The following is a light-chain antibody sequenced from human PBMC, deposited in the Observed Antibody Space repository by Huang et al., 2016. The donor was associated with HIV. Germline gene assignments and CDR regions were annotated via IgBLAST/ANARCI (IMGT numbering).Light chain of an antibody. J-gene: IGKJ1*01. CDR1: QSVGSY. CDR3: HQHSSWPGT. Sequence: DIVLTQSPATLSLSPGERATLSCRAGQSVGSYLAWYQQTPGQAPRLLVSDASHRATGIPARFSGSGSGTDFTLTISSLEPEDFAVYYCHQHSSWPGTFGQWTRVEIK. CDR2: DAS. V-gene: IGKV3-11*01.